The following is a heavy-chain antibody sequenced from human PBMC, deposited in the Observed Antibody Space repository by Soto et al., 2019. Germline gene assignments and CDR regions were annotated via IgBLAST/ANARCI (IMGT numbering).Heavy chain of an antibody. J-gene: IGHJ6*02. Sequence: PGESLKISCKTSGYTFTTYWVGWVRQRPGEGLEWMGIIYPSDSDTRYSPSFQGHVMFSVDKSLETAYLEWSSLKTSDTATYYCARHRRAIVATTDPLGIWGQGTKVTVSS. V-gene: IGHV5-51*01. CDR2: IYPSDSDT. CDR3: ARHRRAIVATTDPLGI. D-gene: IGHD1-26*01. CDR1: GYTFTTYW.